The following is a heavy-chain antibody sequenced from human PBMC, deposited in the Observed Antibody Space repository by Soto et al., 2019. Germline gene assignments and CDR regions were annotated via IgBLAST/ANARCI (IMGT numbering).Heavy chain of an antibody. J-gene: IGHJ6*04. D-gene: IGHD1-26*01. CDR3: ARGGGSYLIYGIDV. CDR2: ISSNGGST. V-gene: IGHV3-64*01. CDR1: GFNFSSYA. Sequence: GSLRLSCAASGFNFSSYAMHWVRQAPGKGLEYVSAISSNGGSTYYANSVKGRFAISRDNSKNTLYLQMGNLRAEDMAVYYRARGGGSYLIYGIDVWGKGTTVTASS.